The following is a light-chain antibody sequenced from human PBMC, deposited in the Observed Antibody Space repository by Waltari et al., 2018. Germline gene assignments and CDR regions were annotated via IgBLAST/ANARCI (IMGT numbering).Light chain of an antibody. J-gene: IGKJ1*01. V-gene: IGKV3-20*01. CDR2: GAS. Sequence: SCRACQSVSRGVAWDQQKPGQAPRLLIYGASNRATGIQDRFSGSGSGTDFSLTISSLEPEDFAVYYCQHYLRLPATFGQGTKVEIK. CDR3: QHYLRLPAT. CDR1: QSVSRGV.